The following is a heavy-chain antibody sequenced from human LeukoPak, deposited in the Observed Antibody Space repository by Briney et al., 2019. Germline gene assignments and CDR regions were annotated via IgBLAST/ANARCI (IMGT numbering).Heavy chain of an antibody. J-gene: IGHJ4*02. V-gene: IGHV4-39*07. CDR3: ARVFDS. CDR1: GGSVYTSDYY. Sequence: SETLSLTCTVSGGSVYTSDYYWGWVRQPPGKGPEWIGDIFYTGKTNYNPSLKSGVSISIDTPKNQFSLKLTSVTAADTAVYYCARVFDSWGQGTLVTVSS. CDR2: IFYTGKT.